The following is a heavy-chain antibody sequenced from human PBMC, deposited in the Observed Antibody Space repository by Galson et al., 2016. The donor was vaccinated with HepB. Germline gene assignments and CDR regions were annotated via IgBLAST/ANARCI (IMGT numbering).Heavy chain of an antibody. J-gene: IGHJ4*02. CDR2: IKNRADGATT. V-gene: IGHV3-15*01. CDR3: ARGRGPTD. D-gene: IGHD3-10*01. CDR1: GFVFHKAW. Sequence: SLRLSCAASGFVFHKAWMTWVRQTPGKGLEWVGRIKNRADGATTDFAAPVRGRFAISRDDSRDTIYLQMNSLRAEDTAVYYCARGRGPTDWGQGTLVTVSS.